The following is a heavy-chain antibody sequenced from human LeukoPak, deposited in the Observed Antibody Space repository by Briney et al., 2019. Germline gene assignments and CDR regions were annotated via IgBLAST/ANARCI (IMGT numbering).Heavy chain of an antibody. Sequence: GASVKVSCKASGGTFSSYAISWVRQAPGQGLEWMGGIIPIFGTANYAQKFQGRVTITADESTSTAYMELSSLRSEDTAVYYCARDGDDEGRDYYFDYWGQGTLVTVSS. CDR3: ARDGDDEGRDYYFDY. D-gene: IGHD7-27*01. CDR1: GGTFSSYA. J-gene: IGHJ4*02. CDR2: IIPIFGTA. V-gene: IGHV1-69*13.